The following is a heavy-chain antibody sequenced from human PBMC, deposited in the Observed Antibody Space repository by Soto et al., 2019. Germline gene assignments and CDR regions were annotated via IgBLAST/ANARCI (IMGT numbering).Heavy chain of an antibody. D-gene: IGHD1-26*01. J-gene: IGHJ4*02. CDR3: TRDPYGGSRYYFDS. V-gene: IGHV3-33*01. CDR1: GFSFSNYA. CDR2: IWYDGSNK. Sequence: PGGSLRLSCAASGFSFSNYAMHWVRQAPGKGLEWVAVIWYDGSNKYYADSVKGRFTISKDNSQTTVYLQMKSLRAEDTAVYYCTRDPYGGSRYYFDSWGQGTLVTVSS.